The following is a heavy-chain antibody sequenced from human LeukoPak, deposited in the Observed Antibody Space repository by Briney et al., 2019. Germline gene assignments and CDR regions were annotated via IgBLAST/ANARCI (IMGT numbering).Heavy chain of an antibody. CDR2: IYHSGST. V-gene: IGHV4-30-2*01. Sequence: SQTLSLTCAVSGGSISSGGYSWSWIRQPPGKGLEWIGYIYHSGSTYYNPSLKSRVTISVDRSKNQFSLKLSSVTAADTAVYYYARAGYSYGSYYYYGMDVWGQGTTVTVSS. J-gene: IGHJ6*02. CDR1: GGSISSGGYS. D-gene: IGHD5-18*01. CDR3: ARAGYSYGSYYYYGMDV.